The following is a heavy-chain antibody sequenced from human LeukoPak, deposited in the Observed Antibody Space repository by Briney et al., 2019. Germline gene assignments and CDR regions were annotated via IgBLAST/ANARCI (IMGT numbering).Heavy chain of an antibody. CDR1: GYTFTGYY. D-gene: IGHD3-22*01. V-gene: IGHV1-2*02. CDR2: INPNSGGT. Sequence: GASVKVSCKASGYTFTGYYMHWARQAPGQGLEWMGWINPNSGGTNYAQKFQGRVTMTRDTSISTAYMELSRLRSDDTAVYYCARFYDSSGYPAEYFQHWGQGTLVTVSS. CDR3: ARFYDSSGYPAEYFQH. J-gene: IGHJ1*01.